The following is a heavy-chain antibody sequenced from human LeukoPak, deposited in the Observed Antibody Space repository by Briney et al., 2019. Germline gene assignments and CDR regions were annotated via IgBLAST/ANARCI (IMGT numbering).Heavy chain of an antibody. CDR1: GFTFSSYG. Sequence: GGSLRLSCAASGFTFSSYGMHWVRQAPGKGLEWVAVILYDGSNKYYADSVKGRFTISRDNSKNTLYLQMNSLRAEDTAVYYCAKDTAIFGVVIDTYFDYWGQGTLVTVSS. J-gene: IGHJ4*02. V-gene: IGHV3-33*06. CDR3: AKDTAIFGVVIDTYFDY. D-gene: IGHD3-3*02. CDR2: ILYDGSNK.